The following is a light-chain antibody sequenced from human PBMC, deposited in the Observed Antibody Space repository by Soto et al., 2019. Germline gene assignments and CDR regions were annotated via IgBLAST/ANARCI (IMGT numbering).Light chain of an antibody. Sequence: DIVLTQSPGTLSLSPGERATLSCRARQSVSSSSLAWYQQKPGQAPTLLMYGASSRATGSPDRFSGSGSGTGFTLTISRLEPEDCAVYYCQKYGSSKWTFGQGTKVEIK. CDR2: GAS. V-gene: IGKV3-20*01. CDR1: QSVSSSS. CDR3: QKYGSSKWT. J-gene: IGKJ1*01.